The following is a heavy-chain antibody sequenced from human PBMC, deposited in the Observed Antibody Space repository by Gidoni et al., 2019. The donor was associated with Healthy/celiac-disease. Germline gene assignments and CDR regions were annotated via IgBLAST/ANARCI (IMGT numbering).Heavy chain of an antibody. Sequence: EVQLLESGGGLVQPGGSLRRSCAASGFTFSSYAMSWVRQAPGKGLEWVSASSGSGGSTYYADSVKGRFTISRDNSKNTLYLQMNSLRAEDTAVYYCAKGSWFGELLFYFDYWGQGTLVTVSS. CDR2: SSGSGGST. CDR3: AKGSWFGELLFYFDY. V-gene: IGHV3-23*01. CDR1: GFTFSSYA. D-gene: IGHD3-10*01. J-gene: IGHJ4*02.